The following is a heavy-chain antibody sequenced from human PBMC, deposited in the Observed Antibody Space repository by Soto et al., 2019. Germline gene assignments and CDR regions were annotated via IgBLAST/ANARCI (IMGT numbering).Heavy chain of an antibody. D-gene: IGHD6-13*01. Sequence: GGSLRLSCAASGFTFSDYYMSWIRQAPGKGLEWVSYISSSGSTIYYADSVKGRFTISRDNAKNSLYLQMNSLRAEDTAVYYCARAQYSSSWYEVVGNWFDPWGQGTLVTVSS. V-gene: IGHV3-11*01. CDR1: GFTFSDYY. CDR3: ARAQYSSSWYEVVGNWFDP. CDR2: ISSSGSTI. J-gene: IGHJ5*02.